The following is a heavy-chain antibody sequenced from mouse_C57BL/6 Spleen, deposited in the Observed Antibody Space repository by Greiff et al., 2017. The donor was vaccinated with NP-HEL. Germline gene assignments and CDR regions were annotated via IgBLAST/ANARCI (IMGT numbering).Heavy chain of an antibody. CDR2: IYPGDGDT. CDR3: APRPYFDY. J-gene: IGHJ2*01. Sequence: VKVVESGPELVKPGASVKISCKASGYAFSSSWMNWVKQRPGKGLEWIGRIYPGDGDTNYNGKFKGKATLTADKSSSTAYMQLSSLTSEDSAVYFCAPRPYFDYWGQGTTLTVSS. CDR1: GYAFSSSW. V-gene: IGHV1-82*01.